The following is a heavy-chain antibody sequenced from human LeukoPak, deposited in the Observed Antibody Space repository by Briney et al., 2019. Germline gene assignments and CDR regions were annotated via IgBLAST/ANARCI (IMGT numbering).Heavy chain of an antibody. CDR1: GFTFSSYW. D-gene: IGHD3-3*01. CDR2: IKQDGSEK. V-gene: IGHV3-7*01. J-gene: IGHJ6*02. CDR3: ARDDRPRVVYYYYYGMDV. Sequence: SGGSLRLSCAASGFTFSSYWMSWVRQAPGKGLEWVANIKQDGSEKYYVDSVKGRFTISRDNAKNSLYLQMNSLRAEDTAVYYCARDDRPRVVYYYYYGMDVWGQGTTVTVSS.